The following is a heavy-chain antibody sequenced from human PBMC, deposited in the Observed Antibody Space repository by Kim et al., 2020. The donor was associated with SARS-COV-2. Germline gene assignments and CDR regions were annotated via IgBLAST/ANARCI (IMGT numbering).Heavy chain of an antibody. CDR3: AKIIAVAPSCDY. V-gene: IGHV3-30*18. J-gene: IGHJ4*02. Sequence: GGSLRLSCAASGFTFSSYGMHWVRQAPGKGLEWVAVISYDGSNKYYADSVKGRFTISRDNSKNTLYLQMNSLRAEDTAVYYCAKIIAVAPSCDYWCQGTL. D-gene: IGHD6-19*01. CDR1: GFTFSSYG. CDR2: ISYDGSNK.